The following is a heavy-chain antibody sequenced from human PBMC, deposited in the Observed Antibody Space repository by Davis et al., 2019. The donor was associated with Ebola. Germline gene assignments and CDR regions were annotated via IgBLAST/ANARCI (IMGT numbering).Heavy chain of an antibody. V-gene: IGHV4-31*03. J-gene: IGHJ4*02. CDR1: GGSISSRGYY. Sequence: SETLSLTCTVSGGSISSRGYYWSWIRQHPGKGLEWMGYIHYSGSTYYNPSLRSRVTISVDTSKNQFSLKLSSVTAADTAVYYCARGGGAGGYWGQGTLVTVSS. CDR2: IHYSGST. CDR3: ARGGGAGGY. D-gene: IGHD3-16*01.